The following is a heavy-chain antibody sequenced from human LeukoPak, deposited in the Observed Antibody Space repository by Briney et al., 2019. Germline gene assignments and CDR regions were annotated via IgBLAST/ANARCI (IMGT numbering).Heavy chain of an antibody. J-gene: IGHJ4*02. CDR2: INPNSGGT. CDR1: GYTFTSYY. Sequence: ASVKVSCKASGYTFTSYYMHWVRQAPGQGLEWMGWINPNSGGTNYAQKFQGRVTMTRDTSISTAYMELRSLRSDDTAVYYCARVNAEGSSGYWGQGTLVTVSS. CDR3: ARVNAEGSSGY. D-gene: IGHD3-22*01. V-gene: IGHV1-2*02.